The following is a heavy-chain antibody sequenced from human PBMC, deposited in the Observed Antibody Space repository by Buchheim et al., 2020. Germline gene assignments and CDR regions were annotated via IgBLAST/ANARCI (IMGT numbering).Heavy chain of an antibody. D-gene: IGHD3-10*01. Sequence: EVQLVESGGGLVQPGGSLRLSCAASGFTFSSYWMSWVRQAPGKGLEWVSNIKQDGSVKYYVDSVKGRFTISRDNATNSLYLLMKSRRAEDTAVDYCARDNRGVRGGRANWFDPWGQGTL. CDR3: ARDNRGVRGGRANWFDP. CDR2: IKQDGSVK. CDR1: GFTFSSYW. J-gene: IGHJ5*02. V-gene: IGHV3-7*01.